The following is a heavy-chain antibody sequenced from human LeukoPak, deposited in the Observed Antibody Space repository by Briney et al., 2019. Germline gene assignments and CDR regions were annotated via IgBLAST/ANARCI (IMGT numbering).Heavy chain of an antibody. CDR3: AKPNGGAYYYYYMDV. D-gene: IGHD2-8*01. Sequence: GGSLRLSCAASGFTFSSSAMSWVRQAPGRGLEWVSAISGSGGSTYYADSVKGRFTISRDNSKNTLYLQMNSLRAEDTAVYYCAKPNGGAYYYYYMDVWGKGTTVTVSS. J-gene: IGHJ6*03. V-gene: IGHV3-23*01. CDR1: GFTFSSSA. CDR2: ISGSGGST.